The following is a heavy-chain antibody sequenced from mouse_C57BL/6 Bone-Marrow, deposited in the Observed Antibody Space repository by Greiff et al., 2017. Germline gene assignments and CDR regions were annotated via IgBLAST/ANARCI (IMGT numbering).Heavy chain of an antibody. CDR2: IYPTSGRT. V-gene: IGHV1-55*01. Sequence: QVQLQQPGADLVKPGASVKMSCKASGYTFTSYWITWVKQRPGQGLEWIGDIYPTSGRTNYNEKVKGRAILTVDTSSNTAYMQISSLTSEDSAVFYCARSGPLGRSVDYWGQGTTLTVSS. J-gene: IGHJ2*01. D-gene: IGHD4-1*01. CDR1: GYTFTSYW. CDR3: ARSGPLGRSVDY.